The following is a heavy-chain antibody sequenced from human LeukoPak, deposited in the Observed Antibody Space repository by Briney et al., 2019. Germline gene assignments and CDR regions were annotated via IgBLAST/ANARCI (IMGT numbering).Heavy chain of an antibody. D-gene: IGHD6-25*01. CDR2: VYYGRSP. CDR1: GGSVSSSSYY. Sequence: SETLSLTCTVSGGSVSSSSYYWAWIRQPPGKGLEWIGSVYYGRSPYFNPSLESRATISVDTSKNHFSLKMSSVTAADTAVYYCARSSGTGTFSYWGQGTLVTVSS. J-gene: IGHJ4*02. CDR3: ARSSGTGTFSY. V-gene: IGHV4-39*02.